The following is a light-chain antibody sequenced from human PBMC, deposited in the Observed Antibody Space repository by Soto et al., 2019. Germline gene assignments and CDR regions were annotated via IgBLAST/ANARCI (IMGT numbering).Light chain of an antibody. V-gene: IGKV3-11*01. CDR1: QTVRSN. J-gene: IGKJ5*01. Sequence: EIVLTQSPATLSLSPGERATLSCRTSQTVRSNLAWYQQKPGQAPRLLIYDVSNRATGIPARFSGSGSGTDFTLTISSLEPEDFAVYYCQQRSNWPPITFGQGTRLEIK. CDR3: QQRSNWPPIT. CDR2: DVS.